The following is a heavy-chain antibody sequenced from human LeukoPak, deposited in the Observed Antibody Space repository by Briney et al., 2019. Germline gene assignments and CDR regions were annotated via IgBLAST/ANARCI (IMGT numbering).Heavy chain of an antibody. J-gene: IGHJ4*02. CDR1: GYTFTSYY. CDR2: INPSGGST. V-gene: IGHV1-46*01. Sequence: ASVKVSCKASGYTFTSYYMHWVRQAPGQGLEWMGIINPSGGSTSYAQKFQGRVTMTRDTSTSTVYMELSSLRSEDTAVYYCARHQAFVVVVAATSYYFDYWGQGTLVTVSS. D-gene: IGHD2-15*01. CDR3: ARHQAFVVVVAATSYYFDY.